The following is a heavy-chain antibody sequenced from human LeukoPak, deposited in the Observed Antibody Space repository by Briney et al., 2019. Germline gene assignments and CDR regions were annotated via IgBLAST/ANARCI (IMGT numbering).Heavy chain of an antibody. CDR2: ISGGAEDT. D-gene: IGHD1-1*01. J-gene: IGHJ2*01. CDR3: AKPRAMTTGVGRYFDL. V-gene: IGHV3-23*01. CDR1: GFTFTSYA. Sequence: GGSLRLSCAASGFTFTSYAMSWIRQAPGKGLEWVSAISGGAEDTYYPDSVKARFTVSRDNSRNTLFLQMNSLRAEDTATYYCAKPRAMTTGVGRYFDLWGRGTLVTVSS.